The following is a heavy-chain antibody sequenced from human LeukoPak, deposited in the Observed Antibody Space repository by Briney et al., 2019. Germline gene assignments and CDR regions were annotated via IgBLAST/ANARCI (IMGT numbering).Heavy chain of an antibody. CDR1: GGSFSGCY. Sequence: SETLSLTCAVYGGSFSGCYWSWIRQPPGKGLEWIGEINHSGSTNYNPSLKSRVTISVDTSKNQFSLKLSSVTAADTAVYYCAREIGYYYYYMDVWGKGTTVTVSS. CDR2: INHSGST. J-gene: IGHJ6*03. D-gene: IGHD3-22*01. CDR3: AREIGYYYYYMDV. V-gene: IGHV4-34*01.